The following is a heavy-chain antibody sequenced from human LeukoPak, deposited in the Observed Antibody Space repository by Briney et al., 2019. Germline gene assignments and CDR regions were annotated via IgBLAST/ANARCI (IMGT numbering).Heavy chain of an antibody. V-gene: IGHV3-21*01. Sequence: GGSLRLSCAASGFTFSRYSMKWVRQAPGKGLEWVSFISTSSSYIYYADSVKGRFTVSRDNAKNSLYLQMNSLRAEDTAVYYCARGVNYHGSGSYLRDWFDPWGQGTLVTVSS. D-gene: IGHD3-10*01. J-gene: IGHJ5*02. CDR1: GFTFSRYS. CDR2: ISTSSSYI. CDR3: ARGVNYHGSGSYLRDWFDP.